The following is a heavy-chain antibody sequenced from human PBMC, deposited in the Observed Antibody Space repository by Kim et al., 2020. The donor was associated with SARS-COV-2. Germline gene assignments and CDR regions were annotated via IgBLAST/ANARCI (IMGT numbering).Heavy chain of an antibody. J-gene: IGHJ4*02. D-gene: IGHD3-22*01. Sequence: ASVKVSCKASGYTFTSYYMHWVRQAPGQGLEWMGIINPSGGSTSYAQKLQGRVTMTRDTSTSTVYMELSSLRSEDTAVYYCARDSAYYYDSSGYYPLCYWGQGTLVTVSS. CDR1: GYTFTSYY. V-gene: IGHV1-46*01. CDR2: INPSGGST. CDR3: ARDSAYYYDSSGYYPLCY.